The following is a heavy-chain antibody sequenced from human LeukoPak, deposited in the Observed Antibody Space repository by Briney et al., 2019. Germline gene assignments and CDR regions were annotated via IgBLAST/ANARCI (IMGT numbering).Heavy chain of an antibody. Sequence: GGSLRLSCAASGFTFSSYSMNWVRQAPGKGLEWVSGISASGGDTFYADSVKGRFTISRDNSKNTLSLQMNSLRVEDTAIYYCAKDVRRCNGACTWGQGTLVTVPS. V-gene: IGHV3-23*01. D-gene: IGHD2-8*01. CDR3: AKDVRRCNGACT. CDR2: ISASGGDT. CDR1: GFTFSSYS. J-gene: IGHJ5*02.